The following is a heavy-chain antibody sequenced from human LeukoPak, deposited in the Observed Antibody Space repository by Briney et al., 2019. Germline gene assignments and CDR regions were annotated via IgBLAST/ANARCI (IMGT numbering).Heavy chain of an antibody. D-gene: IGHD3-9*01. CDR2: INPNSGGT. Sequence: ASVKVSCKASGYTINSYAMNWVRQAPGQGLGWMGWINPNSGGTNYAQKFQGRVTMTRDTSITTAYMEMCRLRSDDTALYYCARSPHILTGENFDYWGQGTLVTVSS. V-gene: IGHV1-2*02. J-gene: IGHJ4*02. CDR1: GYTINSYA. CDR3: ARSPHILTGENFDY.